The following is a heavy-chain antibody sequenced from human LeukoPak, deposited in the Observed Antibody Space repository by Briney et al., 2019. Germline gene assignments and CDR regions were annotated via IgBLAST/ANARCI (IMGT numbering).Heavy chain of an antibody. Sequence: PGRSLRLSCAASGFIFDDYAMHWVRRAPVKGLQWVSGITRNNAIMGYVDSVKGRFTISRDSAKNSLYLQMNSLRPEDTAFYYCARGDILTTRQLDSWGLGTLVTVSS. D-gene: IGHD3-9*01. V-gene: IGHV3-9*01. CDR1: GFIFDDYA. J-gene: IGHJ4*02. CDR2: ITRNNAIM. CDR3: ARGDILTTRQLDS.